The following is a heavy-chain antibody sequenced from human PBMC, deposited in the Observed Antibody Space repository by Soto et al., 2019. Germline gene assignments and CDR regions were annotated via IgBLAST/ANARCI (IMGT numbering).Heavy chain of an antibody. V-gene: IGHV1-69*13. D-gene: IGHD3-22*01. CDR3: ARDWGPSSGYYPYWLDP. CDR1: GGTFSSYA. J-gene: IGHJ5*02. Sequence: SVKVSFKASGGTFSSYAISWVRQAPGQGLEWMGEIIPIFGTANYAQKFQGRVTITADESTSTAYMELSSLRSEDTAVYYCARDWGPSSGYYPYWLDPWGQGTLVTVSS. CDR2: IIPIFGTA.